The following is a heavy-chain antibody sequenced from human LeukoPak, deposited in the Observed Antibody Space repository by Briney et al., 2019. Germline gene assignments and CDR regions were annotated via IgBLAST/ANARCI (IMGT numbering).Heavy chain of an antibody. CDR1: GYSISSGYN. D-gene: IGHD1-7*01. J-gene: IGHJ4*02. Sequence: KPSETLSLTCTVSGYSISSGYNWGWIRQPPGKGLEWVGNIYQSGSTNYNPSLKSRVTISLDTSKNQFSLRLRSVTAADTAVYFCARDSIHRRTTPFDYWGQGTLVTVSS. CDR3: ARDSIHRRTTPFDY. CDR2: IYQSGST. V-gene: IGHV4-38-2*02.